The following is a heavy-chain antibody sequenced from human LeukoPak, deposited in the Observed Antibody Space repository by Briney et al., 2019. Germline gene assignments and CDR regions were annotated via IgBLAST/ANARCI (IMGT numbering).Heavy chain of an antibody. V-gene: IGHV3-23*01. CDR3: AKDAAITLWFGEPKNWFDP. CDR1: GFTFSSYA. J-gene: IGHJ5*02. D-gene: IGHD3-10*01. CDR2: ISGSGGST. Sequence: GGSLRLSCAASGFTFSSYAMSWVRQAPGKGLEWVSAISGSGGSTYYADSVKGRFTISRDNSKNTLYLQMNSLRAEDTAVYYCAKDAAITLWFGEPKNWFDPWGQGTLVTVSS.